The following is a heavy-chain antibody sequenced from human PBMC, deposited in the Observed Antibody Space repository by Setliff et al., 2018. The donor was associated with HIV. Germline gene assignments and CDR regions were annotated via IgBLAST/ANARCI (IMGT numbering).Heavy chain of an antibody. D-gene: IGHD2-8*01. V-gene: IGHV3-33*01. CDR1: GFTFSTYG. CDR3: ARPLLRTNTVYGILGNWFDS. J-gene: IGHJ5*01. Sequence: GSLRLSCAASGFTFSTYGMHWVRQAPGKGLEWVALIWYDGSDKYYADSVKGRFTIYKDNSKNTLYLQMNSLRAEDTAVYYCARPLLRTNTVYGILGNWFDSWGRGTLVTVSS. CDR2: IWYDGSDK.